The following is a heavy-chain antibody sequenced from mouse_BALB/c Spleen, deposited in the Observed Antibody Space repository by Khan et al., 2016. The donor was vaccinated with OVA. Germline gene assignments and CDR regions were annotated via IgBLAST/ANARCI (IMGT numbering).Heavy chain of an antibody. CDR1: GYSITSDYA. V-gene: IGHV3-2*02. J-gene: IGHJ4*01. D-gene: IGHD1-1*01. Sequence: EVQLQESGPGLVKPSQSLSLTCTVTGYSITSDYAWDWIRQFPGNKLEWMGFISYGGSTSYHPSLKSRISITRDTSKNQFFLQLNSVTTKDTDTYDCARENYYGYAMDYWGQGTLVTVSA. CDR2: ISYGGST. CDR3: ARENYYGYAMDY.